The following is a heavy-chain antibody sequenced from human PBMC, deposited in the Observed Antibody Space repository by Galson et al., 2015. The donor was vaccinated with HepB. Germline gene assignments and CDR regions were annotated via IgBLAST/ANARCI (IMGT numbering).Heavy chain of an antibody. Sequence: WSWMRQPPGKGLECIGYISYSGSTNYNPSLRSRVTISLDTSKNQFSLKLSSVTAADTAVYYCARAPTVWGSWYSGRVQTLDYWGQGTLVTVSS. J-gene: IGHJ4*02. CDR2: ISYSGST. CDR3: ARAPTVWGSWYSGRVQTLDY. D-gene: IGHD1-26*01. V-gene: IGHV4-59*12.